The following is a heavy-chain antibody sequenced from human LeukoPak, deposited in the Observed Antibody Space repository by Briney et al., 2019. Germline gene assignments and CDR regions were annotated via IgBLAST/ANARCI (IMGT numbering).Heavy chain of an antibody. CDR2: IYTSGST. D-gene: IGHD3-22*01. J-gene: IGHJ4*02. CDR3: ARASYSYDINGWVPFDY. Sequence: SETLSLTCTVSGDSISSGDYYWSWIRQPAGKGLEWIGRIYTSGSTNYNPSLKSRVTISGDTSKNQFSLRLSSVTAADTAVYYCARASYSYDINGWVPFDYWGQGTLVTVSS. CDR1: GDSISSGDYY. V-gene: IGHV4-61*02.